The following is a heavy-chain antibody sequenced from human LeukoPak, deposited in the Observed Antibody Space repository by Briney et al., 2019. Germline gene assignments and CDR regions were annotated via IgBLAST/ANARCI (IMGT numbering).Heavy chain of an antibody. Sequence: GGSLRVSCAASGFTFSSYAMKWVRQAPGKGLEWVSVIGGSGDNIHYADSVRGRFTISRDNSKNTLYLQMNSLRAEDTAVYYCANYMQRSPFDYWGQGTLVTVSS. CDR1: GFTFSSYA. D-gene: IGHD6-25*01. CDR3: ANYMQRSPFDY. V-gene: IGHV3-23*01. J-gene: IGHJ4*02. CDR2: IGGSGDNI.